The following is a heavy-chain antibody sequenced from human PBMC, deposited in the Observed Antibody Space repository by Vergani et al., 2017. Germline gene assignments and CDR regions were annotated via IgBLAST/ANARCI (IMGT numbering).Heavy chain of an antibody. CDR2: ISYDGSNK. Sequence: QVQLVESGGGVVQPGRSLRLSCAASGFTFSSYGMHWVRQAPGKGLEWVAVISYDGSNKYYADSVKGRFTISRDNSKNTLYLQMNSLRAADTAVYYCARTVGYYYYYMDVWGKGTTVTVSS. CDR1: GFTFSSYG. CDR3: ARTVGYYYYYMDV. V-gene: IGHV3-30*03. J-gene: IGHJ6*03.